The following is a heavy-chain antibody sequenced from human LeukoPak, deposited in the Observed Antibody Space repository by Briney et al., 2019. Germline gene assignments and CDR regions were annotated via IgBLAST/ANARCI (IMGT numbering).Heavy chain of an antibody. V-gene: IGHV6-1*01. D-gene: IGHD2-2*01. CDR3: ARVPAGYQLLATRAPLDY. CDR2: TYYRSKWYN. J-gene: IGHJ4*02. Sequence: SQTLSLTCAISGDSVSSNSAAWNWIRQSPSRGLEWLGRTYYRSKWYNDYAISVRSRITINPDTSKNHFSLQLNSVTPEDTAVYYCARVPAGYQLLATRAPLDYWGQGTLVTVSS. CDR1: GDSVSSNSAA.